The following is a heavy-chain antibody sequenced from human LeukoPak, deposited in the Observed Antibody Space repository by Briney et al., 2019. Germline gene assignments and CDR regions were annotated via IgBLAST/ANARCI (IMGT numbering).Heavy chain of an antibody. CDR3: ARASGYTSGWYNDAFDI. V-gene: IGHV3-21*01. Sequence: GGSLRLSCAASGFTFSSYSMNWVRQAPGKGLEWVSSISSSSSYIYYADSVKGRFTISRDNAKNSLYLQMNSLRAEDTAVYYCARASGYTSGWYNDAFDIWGQGTMVTVSS. J-gene: IGHJ3*02. CDR2: ISSSSSYI. D-gene: IGHD6-19*01. CDR1: GFTFSSYS.